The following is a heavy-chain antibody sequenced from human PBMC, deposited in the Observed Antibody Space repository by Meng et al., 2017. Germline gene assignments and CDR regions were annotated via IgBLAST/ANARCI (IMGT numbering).Heavy chain of an antibody. CDR2: INPSGGST. V-gene: IGHV1-46*01. CDR3: ASSSGWGDPVYDY. CDR1: GYTFTSYY. Sequence: QVQLVQSWAEVKKPGASVKVSVKASGYTFTSYYMHWVRQAPGQGLEWMGIINPSGGSTSYAQKFQGRVTMTRDTSTSTVYMELSSLRSEDTAVYYCASSSGWGDPVYDYWGQGTLVTVSS. D-gene: IGHD2-21*01. J-gene: IGHJ4*02.